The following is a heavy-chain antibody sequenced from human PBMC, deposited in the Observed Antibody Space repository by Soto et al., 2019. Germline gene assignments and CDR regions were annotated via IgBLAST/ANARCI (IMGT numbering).Heavy chain of an antibody. CDR3: ARSPYYYDSSNYYGY. CDR1: GFTFSSYG. J-gene: IGHJ4*02. Sequence: EVQLVESGGGLVQPGGSLRLPWAASGFTFSSYGRNWFGQAPGRGLEWVSYISSSSTTIYYADSVKGRFTIFRDNAKNSLYLQLNSLRDEDTAVYYCARSPYYYDSSNYYGYWGQGTLVTVSS. CDR2: ISSSSTTI. V-gene: IGHV3-48*02. D-gene: IGHD3-22*01.